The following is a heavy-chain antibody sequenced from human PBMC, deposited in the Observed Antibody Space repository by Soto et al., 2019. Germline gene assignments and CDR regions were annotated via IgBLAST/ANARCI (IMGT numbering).Heavy chain of an antibody. V-gene: IGHV3-30-3*01. J-gene: IGHJ4*01. CDR3: ASDTITAAGTEQETDHFDY. CDR2: ISYDGSNK. Sequence: QVQLVESGGGVVQPGRSLRLSCAASGFTFSSYAMHWVRQAPGKGLEWVAVISYDGSNKYYADSVKGRFTISRDNSKNTLYQQINSPRSEDTAVYYCASDTITAAGTEQETDHFDYWAHGTLVTVSS. D-gene: IGHD6-13*01. CDR1: GFTFSSYA.